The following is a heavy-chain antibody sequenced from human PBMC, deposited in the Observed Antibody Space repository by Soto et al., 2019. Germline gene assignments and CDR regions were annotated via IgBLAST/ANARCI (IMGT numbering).Heavy chain of an antibody. V-gene: IGHV3-33*01. D-gene: IGHD3-3*01. CDR3: ARDPFTAPVLRFLEWFHYYGMDV. CDR1: GFTFSSYG. J-gene: IGHJ6*02. Sequence: GGSLRLSCAASGFTFSSYGMHWVRQAPGKGLEWVAAIWYDGSNKYYADSVKGRFTISRDNSKNTLYLQMNSLRAEDTAVYYCARDPFTAPVLRFLEWFHYYGMDVWGQGTTVTVSS. CDR2: IWYDGSNK.